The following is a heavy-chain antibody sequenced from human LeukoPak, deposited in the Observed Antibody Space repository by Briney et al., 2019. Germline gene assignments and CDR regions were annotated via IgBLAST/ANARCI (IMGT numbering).Heavy chain of an antibody. D-gene: IGHD2-21*02. Sequence: MSSETLSLTCAVYGGSFSGDYWSWIRQPPGKGLEWIGEINHSGSTNYNPSLKSRVTISVDTSKNQFSLKLSSVTAADTAVYYCARGAEHWPNTVVVTALVFDYWGQGTLVTVSS. V-gene: IGHV4-34*01. CDR3: ARGAEHWPNTVVVTALVFDY. CDR2: INHSGST. J-gene: IGHJ4*02. CDR1: GGSFSGDY.